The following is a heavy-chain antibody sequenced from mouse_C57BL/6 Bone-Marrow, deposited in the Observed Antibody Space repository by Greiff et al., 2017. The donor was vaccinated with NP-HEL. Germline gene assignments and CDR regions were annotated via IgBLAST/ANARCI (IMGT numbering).Heavy chain of an antibody. Sequence: EVKVVESGGGLVKPGGSLKLSCAASGFTFSSYGMSWVRQTPDKRLEWVATISSGGSYTYYLDSVKGRFTITRDNDKNTLYLQMSSLKSEDTAMYYCAIYYDYDGYAMDYWGQGTSVTVSS. CDR1: GFTFSSYG. V-gene: IGHV5-6*03. D-gene: IGHD2-4*01. J-gene: IGHJ4*01. CDR3: AIYYDYDGYAMDY. CDR2: ISSGGSYT.